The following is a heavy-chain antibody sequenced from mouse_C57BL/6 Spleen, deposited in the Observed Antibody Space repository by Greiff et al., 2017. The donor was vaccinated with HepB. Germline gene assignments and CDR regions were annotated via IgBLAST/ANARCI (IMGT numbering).Heavy chain of an antibody. Sequence: EVKVEESGAELVRPGASVKLSCTASGFNIKDYYMHWVKQRPEQGLEWIGRIDPEDGDTEYAPKFQGKATMTADTSSNTAYLQLSSLTSEDTAVYYCTSAGWFRFAYWGQGTLVTVSA. CDR1: GFNIKDYY. D-gene: IGHD2-3*01. CDR2: IDPEDGDT. J-gene: IGHJ3*01. CDR3: TSAGWFRFAY. V-gene: IGHV14-1*01.